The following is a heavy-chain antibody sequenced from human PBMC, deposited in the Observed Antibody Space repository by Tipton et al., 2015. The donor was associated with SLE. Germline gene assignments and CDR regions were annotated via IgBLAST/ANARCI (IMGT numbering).Heavy chain of an antibody. V-gene: IGHV4-59*01. J-gene: IGHJ3*02. CDR2: FYYTGSS. Sequence: TLSLTCNVSGGPINSYYWSWIRQAPGRGLQWIGYFYYTGSSNYNPSLESRVTISRDPSKNQFSLNLTSVTPADTAVYYCARLTWGFFDSWGQGIKVTVSS. D-gene: IGHD7-27*01. CDR1: GGPINSYY. CDR3: ARLTWGFFDS.